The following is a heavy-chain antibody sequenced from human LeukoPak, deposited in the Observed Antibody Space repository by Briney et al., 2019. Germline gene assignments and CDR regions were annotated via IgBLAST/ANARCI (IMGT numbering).Heavy chain of an antibody. D-gene: IGHD6-6*01. V-gene: IGHV3-30*04. CDR3: ARDPKSSGYYYHYMDV. Sequence: GRSLRLSCAASGFIFSNSAMYWVRQAPGKGLERVAVISFDGNNKYEADSVKGRFTISRDNSRNTLYLQMNSLRVDDTAVYYCARDPKSSGYYYHYMDVWGKGTTVILSS. CDR2: ISFDGNNK. CDR1: GFIFSNSA. J-gene: IGHJ6*03.